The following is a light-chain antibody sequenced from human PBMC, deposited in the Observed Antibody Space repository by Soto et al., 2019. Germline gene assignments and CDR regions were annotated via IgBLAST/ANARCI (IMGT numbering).Light chain of an antibody. Sequence: DIVLTQSPDSLAVSLGERATINCKSSQSVSSNLAWYQQKPGQPPKLLIYWASTRESGVPDRFSGSGSGTDFTLTISSLQAEDVAVYYCQQYYSTPRTFGQGTRWIS. J-gene: IGKJ1*01. CDR1: QSVSSN. V-gene: IGKV4-1*01. CDR3: QQYYSTPRT. CDR2: WAS.